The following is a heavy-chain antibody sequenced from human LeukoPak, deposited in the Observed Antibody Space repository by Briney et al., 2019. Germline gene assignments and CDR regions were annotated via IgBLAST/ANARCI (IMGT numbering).Heavy chain of an antibody. J-gene: IGHJ4*02. CDR1: GFTFSSYC. Sequence: GGSLRLSCAASGFTFSSYCMHWVRQAPGKGLVWVSRINSDGSSTSYADSVKGRFTISRDTAKNTLYLQMNSLRAEDTAVYYCARIGYDSCGFYLDGIAYWGQGTLVTVSS. V-gene: IGHV3-74*01. CDR3: ARIGYDSCGFYLDGIAY. D-gene: IGHD3-22*01. CDR2: INSDGSST.